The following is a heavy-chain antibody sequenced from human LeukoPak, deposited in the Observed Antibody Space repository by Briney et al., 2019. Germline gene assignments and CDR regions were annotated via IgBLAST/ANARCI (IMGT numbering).Heavy chain of an antibody. V-gene: IGHV3-23*01. D-gene: IGHD6-19*01. CDR1: EFTFSNYP. Sequence: PGGSLRLSCAASEFTFSNYPMIWVRQAPGRGLDWVSTITGSGGSTYYADSVKGRFTISRDNSKNTLYLQMNSLRADDTAVYYCAKHGSGRYFDYWGQGTLVTVSS. J-gene: IGHJ4*02. CDR3: AKHGSGRYFDY. CDR2: ITGSGGST.